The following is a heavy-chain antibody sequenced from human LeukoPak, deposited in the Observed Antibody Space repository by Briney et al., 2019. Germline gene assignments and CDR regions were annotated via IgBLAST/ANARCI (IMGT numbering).Heavy chain of an antibody. CDR1: GGTFSSYA. V-gene: IGHV1-69*01. J-gene: IGHJ6*03. CDR2: IIPIFGKA. D-gene: IGHD6-13*01. CDR3: ARDSLAVAGRYYYYYMDV. Sequence: SVKVSCKASGGTFSSYAISWVRRAPGQGLEWMGGIIPIFGKANYAQKFQGRVTITADESTSTAYMELSSLRSEDTAVYYCARDSLAVAGRYYYYYMDVWGKGTTVTVSS.